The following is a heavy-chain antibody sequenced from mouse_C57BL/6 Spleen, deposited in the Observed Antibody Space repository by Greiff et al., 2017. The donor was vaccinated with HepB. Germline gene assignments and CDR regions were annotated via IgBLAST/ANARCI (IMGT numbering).Heavy chain of an antibody. CDR2: ISSGSSTI. CDR3: ARRSGSSPLDY. CDR1: GFTFSDYG. D-gene: IGHD1-1*01. J-gene: IGHJ2*01. V-gene: IGHV5-17*01. Sequence: EVKLMESGGGLVKPGGSLKLSCAASGFTFSDYGMHWVRQAPEKGLEWVAYISSGSSTIYYADTVKGRFTISRDNAKNTLFLQMTSLRSEDTAMYYCARRSGSSPLDYWGQGTTLTVSS.